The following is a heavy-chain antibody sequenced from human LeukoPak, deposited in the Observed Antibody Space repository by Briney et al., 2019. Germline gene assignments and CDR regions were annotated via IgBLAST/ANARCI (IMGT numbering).Heavy chain of an antibody. CDR1: GFTFSNYW. Sequence: SGGSLRLSCAASGFTFSNYWMSWVRQAPGKGLEWVAHINQDGSEKYYVDSVKGRFTISRDNAKNSLYLQMNSLRAEDTAVYYCARDGGGDIVVAFAFDIWGQGTMVTVPS. V-gene: IGHV3-7*05. D-gene: IGHD2-15*01. CDR3: ARDGGGDIVVAFAFDI. CDR2: INQDGSEK. J-gene: IGHJ3*02.